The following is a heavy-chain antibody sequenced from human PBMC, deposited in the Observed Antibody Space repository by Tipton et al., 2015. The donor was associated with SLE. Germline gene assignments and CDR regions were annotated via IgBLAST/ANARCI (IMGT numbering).Heavy chain of an antibody. J-gene: IGHJ2*01. CDR2: IKQDASET. Sequence: SLRLSCAASGFTFSSYWMSWVRQAPGKGLEWVANIKQDASETYYVDSVKGRFTISRDNANNSLYLQMNSLRAEDTAVYYCARVRIRGVNYYWYFDLWGRGTLVTVSS. CDR3: ARVRIRGVNYYWYFDL. V-gene: IGHV3-7*05. CDR1: GFTFSSYW. D-gene: IGHD3-10*01.